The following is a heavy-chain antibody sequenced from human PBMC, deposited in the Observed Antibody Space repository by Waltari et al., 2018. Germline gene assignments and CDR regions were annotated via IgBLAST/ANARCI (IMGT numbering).Heavy chain of an antibody. CDR3: ARFGLGAFDI. D-gene: IGHD3-10*01. V-gene: IGHV4-59*01. Sequence: QVQLQESGPGLVKPSETLSLTCTVSGGSISSYYWSWIRQPPGKGLEWIGYIYYSGSTNYSPSLKSRVTISVDTSKNQFSLKLSSVTAADTAVYYCARFGLGAFDIWGQGTMVTVSS. CDR1: GGSISSYY. CDR2: IYYSGST. J-gene: IGHJ3*02.